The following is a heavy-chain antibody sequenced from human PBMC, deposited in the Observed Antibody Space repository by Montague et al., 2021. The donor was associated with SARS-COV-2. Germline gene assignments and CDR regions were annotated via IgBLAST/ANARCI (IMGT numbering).Heavy chain of an antibody. CDR2: TYYRSKWYN. CDR1: GDSVSSNSAA. J-gene: IGHJ5*02. V-gene: IGHV6-1*01. Sequence: CAISGDSVSSNSAAWNWIRQSPSRGLEWLGRTYYRSKWYNDYAVSVKSRITINPDTSKNQFSLQLNSVTPEDTAVYYCARDDPYCTNGVCCTGNWFDPWGQGTLVTVSS. CDR3: ARDDPYCTNGVCCTGNWFDP. D-gene: IGHD2-8*01.